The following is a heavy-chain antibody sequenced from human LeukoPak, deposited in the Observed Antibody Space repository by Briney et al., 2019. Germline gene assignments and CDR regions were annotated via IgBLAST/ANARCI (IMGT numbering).Heavy chain of an antibody. CDR3: ARDQRTYYFYGLDV. D-gene: IGHD5-24*01. CDR1: GFTFSNYA. V-gene: IGHV3-30*04. J-gene: IGHJ6*02. Sequence: PGGSLRLSCAASGFTFSNYAIHWVRQAPGKGLEWVAVMSYDGSSRYYADSVKGRFTISRDNSKNTLYLQMNSLTTEDTAVYYCARDQRTYYFYGLDVWGQGTTVTVS. CDR2: MSYDGSSR.